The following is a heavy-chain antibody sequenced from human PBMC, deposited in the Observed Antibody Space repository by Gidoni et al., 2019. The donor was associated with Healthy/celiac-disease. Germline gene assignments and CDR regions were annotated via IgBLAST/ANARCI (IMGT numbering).Heavy chain of an antibody. D-gene: IGHD3-10*01. V-gene: IGHV3-74*01. CDR3: ARDFVPLYYGSGTWGY. CDR1: GFTFSSYW. J-gene: IGHJ4*02. CDR2: INRYGSST. Sequence: EVQLVESGGGLVQPGGSLLLSCAASGFTFSSYWMHWVRQAPGKGLGWVSRINRYGSSTSYADSVKGRFTISRDNAKNTLYLQMYSLRAEATAVYYCARDFVPLYYGSGTWGYWGQGTLVTVSS.